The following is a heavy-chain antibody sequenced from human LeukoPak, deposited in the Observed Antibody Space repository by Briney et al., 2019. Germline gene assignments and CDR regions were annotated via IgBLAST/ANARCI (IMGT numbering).Heavy chain of an antibody. CDR1: GFTFSTYT. J-gene: IGHJ4*02. D-gene: IGHD6-13*01. Sequence: GGSLRLSCAASGFTFSTYTIHWVRQAPGEGLEWVSSISSSSAYIYYADSVRGRFTISRDNAKNSLYLQMNSLRAEDMAVYYCARVDVAAAGHFDFWGQGTLVTVSS. CDR2: ISSSSAYI. V-gene: IGHV3-21*01. CDR3: ARVDVAAAGHFDF.